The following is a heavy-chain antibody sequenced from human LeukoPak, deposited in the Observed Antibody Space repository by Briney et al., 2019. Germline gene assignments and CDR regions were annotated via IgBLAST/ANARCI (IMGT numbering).Heavy chain of an antibody. V-gene: IGHV3-21*01. CDR2: ISSSSSYI. CDR3: ARDYYDILTGYEGAFDI. Sequence: GGSLRLSCAASGFTFSSYSMNWVRQAPGKGLEWVPSISSSSSYIYYADSVKGRFTISRDNAKNSLYLQMNSLRAEDTAVYYCARDYYDILTGYEGAFDIWGQGTMVTVSS. J-gene: IGHJ3*02. CDR1: GFTFSSYS. D-gene: IGHD3-9*01.